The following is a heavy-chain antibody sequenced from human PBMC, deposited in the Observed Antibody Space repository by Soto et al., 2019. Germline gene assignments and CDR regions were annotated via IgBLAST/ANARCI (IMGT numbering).Heavy chain of an antibody. CDR2: IYPGDSDT. Sequence: PGESLKISCKGSGYSFTSYWIGWVRQMPGKGLEWMGIIYPGDSDTRYSPSFQGQVTISADKSISTAYLQWSSLKASDTAMYYWSGPGYSSYYYYGMDVWGQGTTVTVSS. J-gene: IGHJ6*02. D-gene: IGHD3-9*01. CDR1: GYSFTSYW. V-gene: IGHV5-51*01. CDR3: SGPGYSSYYYYGMDV.